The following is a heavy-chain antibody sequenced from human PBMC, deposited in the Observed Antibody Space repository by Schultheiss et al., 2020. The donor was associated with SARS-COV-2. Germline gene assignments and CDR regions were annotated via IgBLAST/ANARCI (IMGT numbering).Heavy chain of an antibody. CDR2: IYYSGST. V-gene: IGHV4-59*08. D-gene: IGHD3-10*01. J-gene: IGHJ4*02. CDR1: GGSISSYY. CDR3: ARGIKDFDY. Sequence: SETLSLTCTVSGGSISSYYWSWIRQPPGKGLEWIGYIYYSGSTNYNPSLKSRVTISADTSKNQFSLKLSSVTAADTAVYYCARGIKDFDYWGQGTLVTVSS.